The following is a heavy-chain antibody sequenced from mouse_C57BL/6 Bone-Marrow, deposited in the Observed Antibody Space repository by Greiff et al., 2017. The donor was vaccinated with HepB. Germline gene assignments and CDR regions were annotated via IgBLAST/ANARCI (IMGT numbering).Heavy chain of an antibody. CDR2: ISDGGSYT. J-gene: IGHJ3*01. Sequence: EVQLVESGGGLVKPGGSLKLSCAASGFTFSSYALSLVRQTPEKRLEWVATISDGGSYTYYPDNVKGRFTISRDNAKNNLYLQMSHLKSEDTAMYYCAREGTVPFAYWGQGTLVTVSA. CDR3: AREGTVPFAY. V-gene: IGHV5-4*01. D-gene: IGHD4-1*01. CDR1: GFTFSSYA.